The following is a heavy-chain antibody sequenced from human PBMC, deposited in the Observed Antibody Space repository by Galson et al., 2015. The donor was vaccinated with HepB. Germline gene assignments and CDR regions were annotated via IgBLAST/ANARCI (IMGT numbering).Heavy chain of an antibody. Sequence: SLRLSCAASGFTFDDYAMYWDRQAPGKGLEWVSGITWNSGTIGYADSVKGRFTISRDNAKNSLYMQMNSLRVEDTALYYCAKGRGYSFGDGSAFDTWGQGTMVTVSS. CDR3: AKGRGYSFGDGSAFDT. J-gene: IGHJ3*02. CDR1: GFTFDDYA. CDR2: ITWNSGTI. D-gene: IGHD5-18*01. V-gene: IGHV3-9*01.